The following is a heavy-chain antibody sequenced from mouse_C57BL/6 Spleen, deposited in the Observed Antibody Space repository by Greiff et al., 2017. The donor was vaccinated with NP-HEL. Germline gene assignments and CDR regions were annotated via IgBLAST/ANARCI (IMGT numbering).Heavy chain of an antibody. CDR2: ISSGGSYT. CDR3: ARQRIYYYGSSDYYAMDY. Sequence: EVNVVESGGDLVKPGGSLKLSCAASGFTFSSYGMSWVRQTPDKRLEWVATISSGGSYTYYPDSVKGRFTISRDNAKNTLYLQMSSLKSEDTAMYYCARQRIYYYGSSDYYAMDYWGQGTSVTVSS. V-gene: IGHV5-6*01. J-gene: IGHJ4*01. D-gene: IGHD1-1*01. CDR1: GFTFSSYG.